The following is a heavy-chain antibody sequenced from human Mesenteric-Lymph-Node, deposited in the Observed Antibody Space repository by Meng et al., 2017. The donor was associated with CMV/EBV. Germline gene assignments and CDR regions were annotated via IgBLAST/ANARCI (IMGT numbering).Heavy chain of an antibody. CDR3: ARFSGGMDV. CDR1: GFTFSNSD. Sequence: GESLKISCAASGFTFSNSDMNWVRQAPGKGLEWVASISTTNSHTYYVDSVKGRFTISRDNAKNSLYLQMYSLRAEDTAVYYCARFSGGMDVWGQGTTVTVSS. V-gene: IGHV3-21*01. CDR2: ISTTNSHT. J-gene: IGHJ6*02.